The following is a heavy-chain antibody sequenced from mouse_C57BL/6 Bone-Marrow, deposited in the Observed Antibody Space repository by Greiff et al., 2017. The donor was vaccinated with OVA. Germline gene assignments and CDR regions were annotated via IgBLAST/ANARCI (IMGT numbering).Heavy chain of an antibody. CDR3: ARLYYDYFDY. V-gene: IGHV1-81*01. Sequence: VQLQQSGAELARPGASVKLSCKASGYTFTSYGISWVKQRTGQGLEWIGEIYPRSGNTYYNEKFKGKATLTADKSSSTAYMELRSLTSEDSAVYFCARLYYDYFDYWGQGTTLPVSS. J-gene: IGHJ2*01. CDR1: GYTFTSYG. CDR2: IYPRSGNT. D-gene: IGHD2-4*01.